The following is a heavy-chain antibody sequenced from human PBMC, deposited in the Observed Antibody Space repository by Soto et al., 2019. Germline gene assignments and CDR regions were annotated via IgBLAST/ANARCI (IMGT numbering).Heavy chain of an antibody. CDR3: AKDGAPRYCSRSSCHAAGAY. J-gene: IGHJ4*02. V-gene: IGHV3-30*18. D-gene: IGHD2-15*01. Sequence: QVQLVESGGGVVQPGRSLRLSCAGSGFTFSNYGLDWVRQAPGKGLERVAVISYDGSHKYYADSVKGPFTISRDNSNNMLYLQMDSLRAEDTAVYYCAKDGAPRYCSRSSCHAAGAYWGQGTLVTVSS. CDR2: ISYDGSHK. CDR1: GFTFSNYG.